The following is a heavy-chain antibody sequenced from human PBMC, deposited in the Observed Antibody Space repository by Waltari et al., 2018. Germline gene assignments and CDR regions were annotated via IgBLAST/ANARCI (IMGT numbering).Heavy chain of an antibody. Sequence: QVQLVQSGAEVKKPGASVKVSCKVSGYTLTELSMHCVRQAPGKGLEWMGGFDPEDGETSYAQKFQGRVTMTEDTSTDTAYMELSSLRSEDMAIYFCARDGREVATPQLNYYYYYMDVWGRGTTVTVSS. CDR3: ARDGREVATPQLNYYYYYMDV. CDR1: GYTLTELS. V-gene: IGHV1-24*01. J-gene: IGHJ6*03. CDR2: FDPEDGET. D-gene: IGHD1-26*01.